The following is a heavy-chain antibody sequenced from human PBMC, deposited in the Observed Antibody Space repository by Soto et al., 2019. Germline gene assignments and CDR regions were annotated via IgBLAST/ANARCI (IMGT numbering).Heavy chain of an antibody. V-gene: IGHV4-30-4*01. Sequence: QVQLQESGPGLVKPSQTLSLTCTVSGGSISSGDYYWSWIRQPPGKGLEWIGYIYYSGSTYYNPSLKRRVTISVDTSKNQFSLKLSSVTAADTAVYYCARGGSGGRNWFDPWGQGTLVTVSS. D-gene: IGHD2-15*01. CDR3: ARGGSGGRNWFDP. CDR1: GGSISSGDYY. J-gene: IGHJ5*02. CDR2: IYYSGST.